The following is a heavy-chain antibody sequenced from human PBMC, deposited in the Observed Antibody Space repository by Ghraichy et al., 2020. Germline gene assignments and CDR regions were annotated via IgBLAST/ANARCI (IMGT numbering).Heavy chain of an antibody. CDR1: GGSISSGGYY. Sequence: SETLSLTCTVSGGSISSGGYYWSWIRQHPGKGLEWIGYIYYSGSTYYNPSLKSRVTISVDTSKNQFSLKLSSVTAADTAVYYCARDRKEDSSSWFYYWGQGTLVTVSS. CDR2: IYYSGST. V-gene: IGHV4-31*03. CDR3: ARDRKEDSSSWFYY. D-gene: IGHD6-13*01. J-gene: IGHJ4*02.